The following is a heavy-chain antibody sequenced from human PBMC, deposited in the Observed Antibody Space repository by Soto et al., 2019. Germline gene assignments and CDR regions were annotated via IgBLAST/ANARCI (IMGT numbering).Heavy chain of an antibody. V-gene: IGHV1-8*01. CDR3: ARHGGFGGSGDFYYYYGMDV. CDR1: GYTFTSYD. J-gene: IGHJ6*02. Sequence: ASVKVSCKASGYTFTSYDINWVRQATGQGLEWMGWMNPNSGNTGYAQKFQGRVTMTRNTSISIAYIELSSLRSEDTAVYYCARHGGFGGSGDFYYYYGMDVWGQGTTVTVSS. D-gene: IGHD3-10*01. CDR2: MNPNSGNT.